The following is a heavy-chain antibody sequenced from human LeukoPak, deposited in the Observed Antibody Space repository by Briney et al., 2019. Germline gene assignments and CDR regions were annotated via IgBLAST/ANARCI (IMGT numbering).Heavy chain of an antibody. V-gene: IGHV4-59*12. D-gene: IGHD3-3*01. CDR2: VYYSGST. J-gene: IGHJ5*02. CDR1: GGSISSYY. CDR3: ARDGDFWSGLNWFDP. Sequence: SETLSLTCTVSGGSISSYYWSWIRQPPGKGLECIGHVYYSGSTDYNPSLKSRLTMSVDSSMNQFSLKLSSVTAADTAVYYCARDGDFWSGLNWFDPWGQGTLVTVSS.